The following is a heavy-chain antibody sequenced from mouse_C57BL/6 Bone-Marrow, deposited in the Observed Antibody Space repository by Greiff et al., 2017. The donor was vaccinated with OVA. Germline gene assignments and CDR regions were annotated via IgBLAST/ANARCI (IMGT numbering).Heavy chain of an antibody. V-gene: IGHV5-9-1*02. CDR1: GFTFSSYA. D-gene: IGHD1-1*01. J-gene: IGHJ3*01. CDR3: TRSDYYGSSSCFAY. CDR2: ISSGGDYI. Sequence: EVKLVESGEGLVKPGGSLKLSCAASGFTFSSYAMSWVRQTPEKRLEWVAYISSGGDYIYYADTVKGRFTISRDNARNTLYLQMSSLKSEDTAMYYCTRSDYYGSSSCFAYWGQGTLVTVSA.